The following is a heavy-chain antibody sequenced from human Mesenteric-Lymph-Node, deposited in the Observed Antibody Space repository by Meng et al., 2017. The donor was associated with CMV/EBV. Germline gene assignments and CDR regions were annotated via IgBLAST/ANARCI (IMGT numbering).Heavy chain of an antibody. Sequence: TFSSYNFNWVRQAPGEGLEWMGGTVPIFGTTNFAQKFRDRLTITTDESTATVYMELSSLTSEDTAVYYCARWAHSCTTSTCYVPFDFGGQGTLVTVSS. D-gene: IGHD2-2*01. V-gene: IGHV1-69*05. CDR2: TVPIFGTT. CDR1: TFSSYN. J-gene: IGHJ4*02. CDR3: ARWAHSCTTSTCYVPFDF.